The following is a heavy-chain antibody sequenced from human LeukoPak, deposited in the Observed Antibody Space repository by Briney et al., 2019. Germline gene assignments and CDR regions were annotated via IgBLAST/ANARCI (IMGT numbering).Heavy chain of an antibody. CDR1: GFTFSSYA. D-gene: IGHD3-10*01. CDR3: ASNYYGSGSYLVPDAFDI. CDR2: ISGSGGST. Sequence: GGSLRLSCAASGFTFSSYAMSWVRQAPGKGLEWVSAISGSGGSTYYADSVKGRFTISRDNSKNTLYLQMNSLRAEETAVYYCASNYYGSGSYLVPDAFDIWGQGTMVTVSS. J-gene: IGHJ3*02. V-gene: IGHV3-23*01.